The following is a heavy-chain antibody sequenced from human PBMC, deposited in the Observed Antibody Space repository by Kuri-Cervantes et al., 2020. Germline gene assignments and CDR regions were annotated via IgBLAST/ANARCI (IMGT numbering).Heavy chain of an antibody. Sequence: GVLKISCAASVFTFSSYSMNWVRQPPGKGLEWVSSISISSSYIYYADPVKGRFTISRDNSKNTLYLQMNSLRAEDTAVYYCARDGPNGRYYYYYYGMDVWGQGTTVTVSS. J-gene: IGHJ6*02. CDR1: VFTFSSYS. D-gene: IGHD2-8*01. V-gene: IGHV3-21*01. CDR3: ARDGPNGRYYYYYYGMDV. CDR2: ISISSSYI.